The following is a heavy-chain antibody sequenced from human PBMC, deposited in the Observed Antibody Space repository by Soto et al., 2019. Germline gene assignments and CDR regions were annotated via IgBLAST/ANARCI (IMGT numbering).Heavy chain of an antibody. V-gene: IGHV4-59*01. CDR1: GGSISSDY. CDR2: IYYSGST. J-gene: IGHJ6*03. D-gene: IGHD3-3*01. Sequence: SETLSLTCTVSGGSISSDYWSWIRQPPGKGLEWIGYIYYSGSTNYNPSLKSRVTISVDTSKNQFSLKLSSVTAADTAVYYCARDGRFLEWFKGTLYMDVWGKGTTVTVSS. CDR3: ARDGRFLEWFKGTLYMDV.